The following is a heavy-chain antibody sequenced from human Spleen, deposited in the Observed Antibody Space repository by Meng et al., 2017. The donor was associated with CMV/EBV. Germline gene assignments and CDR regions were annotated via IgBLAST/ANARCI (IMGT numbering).Heavy chain of an antibody. CDR1: GFTVSSNY. J-gene: IGHJ3*01. V-gene: IGHV3-74*01. CDR2: INSDGTST. Sequence: GGSLRLSCAASGFTVSSNYMSWVRQAPGKGLEWVSRINSDGTSTRNADSVKGRFTISRDNAKNTLYLQMNSLRAEDTAVYYCAKDINYDIWSNYYTGDAFDVWGRGTLVTVSS. CDR3: AKDINYDIWSNYYTGDAFDV. D-gene: IGHD3-3*01.